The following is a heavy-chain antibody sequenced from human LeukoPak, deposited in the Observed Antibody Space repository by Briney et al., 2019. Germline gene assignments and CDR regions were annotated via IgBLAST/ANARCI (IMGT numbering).Heavy chain of an antibody. CDR1: GYTFTSYY. J-gene: IGHJ3*02. V-gene: IGHV1-46*03. CDR2: INPSGGST. D-gene: IGHD2-2*01. Sequence: ASVKVSCKASGYTFTSYYMHWVRQAPGQGLEWMGIINPSGGSTSYAQKFQGRVAMTRDTSTGTVYMELSSLRSEDTAVYYCAIYCSSTSCYREAFDIWGQGTMVTVSS. CDR3: AIYCSSTSCYREAFDI.